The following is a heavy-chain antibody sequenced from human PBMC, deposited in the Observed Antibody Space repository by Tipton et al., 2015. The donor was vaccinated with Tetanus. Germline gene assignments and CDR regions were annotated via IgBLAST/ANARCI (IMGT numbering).Heavy chain of an antibody. D-gene: IGHD3-16*01. J-gene: IGHJ4*02. Sequence: LRLSCTVSGGSISSGGYYWSWIRQHPGKGLEWIGYIYYSGSTYYNPSLKSRVTISVDTSKNQFSLKLSSVTAADTAVYYCARDDYVWGSYQIWGQGTLVTVSS. V-gene: IGHV4-31*03. CDR1: GGSISSGGYY. CDR2: IYYSGST. CDR3: ARDDYVWGSYQI.